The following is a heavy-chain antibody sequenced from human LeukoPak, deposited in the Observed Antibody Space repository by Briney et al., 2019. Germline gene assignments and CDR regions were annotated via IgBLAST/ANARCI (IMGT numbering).Heavy chain of an antibody. CDR1: GFSFSNYG. CDR2: IRFDGSDK. CDR3: AKDGGIAVAGREGFDY. J-gene: IGHJ4*02. D-gene: IGHD6-19*01. V-gene: IGHV3-30*02. Sequence: GGSLRLSCVASGFSFSNYGTHWVRQAPGKGLEWVTFIRFDGSDKYYTDSVKGRFTISRDNSKNMLYLQMNSPRAEDTAVYYCAKDGGIAVAGREGFDYWGQGTLVTVSS.